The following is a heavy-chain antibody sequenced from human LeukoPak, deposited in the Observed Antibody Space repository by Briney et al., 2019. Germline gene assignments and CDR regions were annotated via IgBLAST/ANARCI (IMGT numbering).Heavy chain of an antibody. CDR1: GFTFSDYN. CDR3: AELGITMIGGV. Sequence: PGGSLRLSCVVSGFTFSDYNMNWVRQAPGKGLEWVSSISISNNYIYYADSVTGRFTISRDNAKNSLYLQMNSLRAEDTAVYYCAELGITMIGGVWGKGTTVTISS. V-gene: IGHV3-21*01. CDR2: ISISNNYI. J-gene: IGHJ6*04. D-gene: IGHD3-10*02.